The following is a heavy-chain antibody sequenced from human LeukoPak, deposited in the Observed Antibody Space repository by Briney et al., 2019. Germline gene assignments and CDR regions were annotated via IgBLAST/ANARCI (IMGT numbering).Heavy chain of an antibody. CDR1: GGSISGYY. V-gene: IGHV4-4*07. CDR3: ARHWSHSVAQFGRSSWFDP. D-gene: IGHD2-15*01. J-gene: IGHJ5*02. CDR2: MDTSGHT. Sequence: SETLSLTCIVSGGSISGYYWSWIRQPAGKGLEWIGHMDTSGHTNYNSSLMSRVTMSVDTSKNQFSLRLTSVTAADTAVYYCARHWSHSVAQFGRSSWFDPWGQGTLVTVSS.